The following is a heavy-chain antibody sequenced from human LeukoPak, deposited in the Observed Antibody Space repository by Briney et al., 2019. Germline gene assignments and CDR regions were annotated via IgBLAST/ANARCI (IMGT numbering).Heavy chain of an antibody. CDR3: AKEEWLLAVYFDY. J-gene: IGHJ4*02. Sequence: GGSLRLSCAASGFTFSTYAMTWVRQAPGKGLEWVSLISGTGGSTYYADSVKGQFTISRDNSKNTLYLQMNSLRAEDTAVYYYAKEEWLLAVYFDYWGQGTLVTVSS. CDR2: ISGTGGST. CDR1: GFTFSTYA. V-gene: IGHV3-23*01. D-gene: IGHD3-3*01.